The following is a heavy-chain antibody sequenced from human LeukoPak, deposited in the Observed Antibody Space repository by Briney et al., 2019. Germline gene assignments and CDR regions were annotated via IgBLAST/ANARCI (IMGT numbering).Heavy chain of an antibody. CDR2: ISSSSSYI. CDR1: GFTFSSYS. V-gene: IGHV3-21*01. Sequence: GGSLRLSCAASGFTFSSYSMNWVRQAPGKGLEWVSSISSSSSYIYYADSVKGRFAISRDNAKNSLYLQMNSLRAEDTAVYYCARVHYYDSSGYGYWGQGTLVTVSS. J-gene: IGHJ4*02. D-gene: IGHD3-22*01. CDR3: ARVHYYDSSGYGY.